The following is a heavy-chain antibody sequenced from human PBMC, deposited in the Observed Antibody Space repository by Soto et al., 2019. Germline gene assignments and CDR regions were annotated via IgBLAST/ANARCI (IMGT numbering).Heavy chain of an antibody. Sequence: EVHLVESGGGLVQPGGSLRLSCEGSGFIFSTFAMNWVRQAPGKGPEWISYIGGSTSKISYAGSVKGRFTISRDNAKNLLYLQMNNLRVDDTAIYYCARDRAVSTNWYFDLWGRGTLVTVST. CDR1: GFIFSTFA. J-gene: IGHJ2*01. CDR3: ARDRAVSTNWYFDL. D-gene: IGHD3-3*02. CDR2: IGGSTSKI. V-gene: IGHV3-48*01.